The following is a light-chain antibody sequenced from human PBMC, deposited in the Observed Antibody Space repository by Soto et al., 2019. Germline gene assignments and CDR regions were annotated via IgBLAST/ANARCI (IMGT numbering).Light chain of an antibody. CDR1: QSVSSY. J-gene: IGKJ5*01. CDR2: DAS. V-gene: IGKV3-11*01. Sequence: EILLTQSPSTLSLSPGERATLSCRASQSVSSYLAWYQQKPGQAPRLLIYDASNRATGIPARFSGSGSGTDFTLTISSLEHDDFAVYYCQQRSNWHSITFGQGTRLEIK. CDR3: QQRSNWHSIT.